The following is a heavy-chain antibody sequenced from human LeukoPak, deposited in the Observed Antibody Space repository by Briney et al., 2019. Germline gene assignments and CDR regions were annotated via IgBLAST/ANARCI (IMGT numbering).Heavy chain of an antibody. CDR2: INHYGRT. CDR3: AGVGGARVY. CDR1: GGSFSLYY. V-gene: IGHV4-34*01. Sequence: PSETLSLTCAVYGGSFSLYYWTWIRQPPGQGLEWIGEINHYGRTNYNPALKSRVTISVGTTRHHFSLRLSSVTAADTAVYYCAGVGGARVYWGQGSLVTVSS. J-gene: IGHJ4*02. D-gene: IGHD1-26*01.